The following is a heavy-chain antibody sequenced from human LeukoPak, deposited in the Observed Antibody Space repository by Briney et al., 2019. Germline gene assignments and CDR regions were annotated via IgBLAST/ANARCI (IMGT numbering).Heavy chain of an antibody. CDR2: IYYSGST. CDR3: ARAAGTRGYYDYVWGSYRPYYFDY. Sequence: SETLSLTCTVSGGSISSSSYYWGWIRQPPGKGLEWIGSIYYSGSTYYNPSLKSRVTISVDTSKNQFSLKLSSVTAADTAVYYCARAAGTRGYYDYVWGSYRPYYFDYWGQGTLVTVSS. J-gene: IGHJ4*02. CDR1: GGSISSSSYY. V-gene: IGHV4-39*07. D-gene: IGHD3-16*02.